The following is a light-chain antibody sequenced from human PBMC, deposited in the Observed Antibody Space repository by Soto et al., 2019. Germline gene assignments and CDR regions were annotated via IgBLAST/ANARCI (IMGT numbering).Light chain of an antibody. J-gene: IGKJ5*01. V-gene: IGKV3-11*01. CDR2: DST. CDR1: QSIHTS. CDR3: QQRNVWPPIT. Sequence: ESVLTKSPGTLSLSTGERATLSCRASQSIHTSLAWYQQKPGQPPRLVVYDSTLRANGVPDRFGGSRSGTEFTLTINTLEPEDFAVYYCQQRNVWPPITSGQRTRLEI.